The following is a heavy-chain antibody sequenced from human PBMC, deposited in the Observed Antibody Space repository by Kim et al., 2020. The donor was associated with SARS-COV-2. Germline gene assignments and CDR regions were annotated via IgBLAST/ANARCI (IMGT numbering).Heavy chain of an antibody. D-gene: IGHD2-2*01. Sequence: KFKERVTITRDMSTSTAYMELSSLRSEDTAVYYCAAPYCSSTSCHDAFDIWGQGTMVTVSS. CDR3: AAPYCSSTSCHDAFDI. J-gene: IGHJ3*02. V-gene: IGHV1-58*01.